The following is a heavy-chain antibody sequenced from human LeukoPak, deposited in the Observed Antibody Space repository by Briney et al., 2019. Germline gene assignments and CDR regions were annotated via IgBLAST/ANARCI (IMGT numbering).Heavy chain of an antibody. V-gene: IGHV4-34*01. Sequence: PSETLSLTCAVYGGSFSGYYWSWIRQPPGKGLEWIGEINHSGSTNYNPSLKSRVTISVDTSKNQFSLKLSSVTAADTAVYYCARASMVNLDYWGQGTLVTVSS. D-gene: IGHD5-18*01. CDR3: ARASMVNLDY. CDR1: GGSFSGYY. J-gene: IGHJ4*02. CDR2: INHSGST.